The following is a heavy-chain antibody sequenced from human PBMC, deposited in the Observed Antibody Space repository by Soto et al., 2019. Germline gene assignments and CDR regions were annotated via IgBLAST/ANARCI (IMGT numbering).Heavy chain of an antibody. CDR1: GYTFTSYG. Sequence: VASVKVSCKASGYTFTSYGISWVRQAPGQGLEWMGWISAYNGNTNYAQKLQGRVTMTTDTSTSTAYMELRSLRSDDTAVYYCARDSSWYLDYYYYYGMDVWGQGTTVTVSS. J-gene: IGHJ6*02. D-gene: IGHD6-13*01. V-gene: IGHV1-18*01. CDR3: ARDSSWYLDYYYYYGMDV. CDR2: ISAYNGNT.